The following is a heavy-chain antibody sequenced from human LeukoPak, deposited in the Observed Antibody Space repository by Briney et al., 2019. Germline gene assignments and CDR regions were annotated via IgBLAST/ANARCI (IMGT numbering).Heavy chain of an antibody. CDR1: GYTFTSYA. V-gene: IGHV7-4-1*02. Sequence: ASVKVSCNASGYTFTSYAMNWVRQVPGQGLEWMGWINTNTGNPTYTQGFTGRFVFSLDTSVSTAYLQISSLKAEDTAVYYCARAPHCSGGSCYEVTGFYYYYYGMDVWGQGTTVTVSS. CDR2: INTNTGNP. J-gene: IGHJ6*02. D-gene: IGHD2-15*01. CDR3: ARAPHCSGGSCYEVTGFYYYYYGMDV.